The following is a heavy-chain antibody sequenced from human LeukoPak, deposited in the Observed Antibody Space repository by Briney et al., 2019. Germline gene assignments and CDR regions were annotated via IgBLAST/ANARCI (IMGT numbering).Heavy chain of an antibody. Sequence: TGGSLRLSCAASGFSFSSYGLHWVRQAPGKGLEWVAVIYFDTKNIHYADSVKGRFTVSRDDSKNTLYLQMNSLRAEDTAVYYCARESCLNAVCYTGEGAFDIWGQETMVTVSS. V-gene: IGHV3-33*01. D-gene: IGHD2-8*01. CDR3: ARESCLNAVCYTGEGAFDI. J-gene: IGHJ3*02. CDR2: IYFDTKNI. CDR1: GFSFSSYG.